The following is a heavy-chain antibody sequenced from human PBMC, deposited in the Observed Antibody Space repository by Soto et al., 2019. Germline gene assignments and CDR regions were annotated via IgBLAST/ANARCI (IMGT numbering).Heavy chain of an antibody. J-gene: IGHJ4*02. CDR1: GFIFTRYS. CDR3: ARVDSSGYLLNY. Sequence: PGGSLRLSCAASGFIFTRYSMNWVRQAPGKGLEWVSSISSSSSYIYYADSVRGRFTISRDNAKNSLYLQMNSLRAEDTAVYYCARVDSSGYLLNYWGQGTLVTVSS. V-gene: IGHV3-21*01. D-gene: IGHD3-22*01. CDR2: ISSSSSYI.